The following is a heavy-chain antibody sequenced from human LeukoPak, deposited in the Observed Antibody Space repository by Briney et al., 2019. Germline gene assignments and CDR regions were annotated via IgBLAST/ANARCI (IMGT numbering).Heavy chain of an antibody. CDR3: AKDVFWVEMATIFFSAFDY. CDR1: GFTFSSYD. J-gene: IGHJ4*02. Sequence: PGGSLRLSCAASGFTFSSYDMSWVRQAPGKGLEWVSVISDSAGSTYYADSVKGRFTISRDNSKNTLYLQMNSLRAEDTAVYYCAKDVFWVEMATIFFSAFDYWGQGTLVTVSS. CDR2: ISDSAGST. D-gene: IGHD5-24*01. V-gene: IGHV3-23*01.